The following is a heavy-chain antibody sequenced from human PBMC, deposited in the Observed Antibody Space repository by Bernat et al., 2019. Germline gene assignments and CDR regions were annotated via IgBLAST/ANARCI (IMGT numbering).Heavy chain of an antibody. D-gene: IGHD3-22*01. CDR1: AGSISSNNYF. CDR2: VYSSGST. J-gene: IGHJ3*02. Sequence: QLQLQESGPGLVKPSETLSLTCTVSAGSISSNNYFWGWIREPPGKGLEWIGRVYSSGSTYYNPSLKGRLTISVDTSKNQFSLKLTSVTAADTAGCYCATPWRATYYYGSSGYYGWDAFDTWGQGTMVTVSS. V-gene: IGHV4-39*01. CDR3: ATPWRATYYYGSSGYYGWDAFDT.